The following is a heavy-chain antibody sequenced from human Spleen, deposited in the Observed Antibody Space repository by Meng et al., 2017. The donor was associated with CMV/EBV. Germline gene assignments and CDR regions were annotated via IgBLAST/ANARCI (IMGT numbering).Heavy chain of an antibody. V-gene: IGHV3-7*01. CDR2: IKKDGTEK. CDR1: GFNFKTYW. Sequence: GSLRLSCAASGFNFKTYWMTWVRQAPGKGLEWVANIKKDGTEKNYVDSVKGRFTISRDNVKNSVYLQMNSLRADDTAVYYCAKVGSSTRLERDWGQGTLVTVSS. CDR3: AKVGSSTRLERD. J-gene: IGHJ4*02. D-gene: IGHD1-1*01.